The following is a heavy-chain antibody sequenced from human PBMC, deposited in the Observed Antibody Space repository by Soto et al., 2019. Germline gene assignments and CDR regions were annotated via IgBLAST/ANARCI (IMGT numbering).Heavy chain of an antibody. V-gene: IGHV4-59*01. Sequence: SETLSLTCTVSGGSISSYYWSWIRQPPGKGLEWIGCIYYSGSTNYNPSLKSRVTISVDTSKNQFSLKLSSVTTADTAVYYCAAAGGYCTNGVCTGGNWFDPWGQGTLVTVSS. J-gene: IGHJ5*02. CDR2: IYYSGST. CDR3: AAAGGYCTNGVCTGGNWFDP. CDR1: GGSISSYY. D-gene: IGHD2-8*01.